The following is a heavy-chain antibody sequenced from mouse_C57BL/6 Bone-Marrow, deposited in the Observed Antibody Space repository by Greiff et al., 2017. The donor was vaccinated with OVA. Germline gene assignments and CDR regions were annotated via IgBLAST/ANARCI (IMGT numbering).Heavy chain of an antibody. CDR2: FHPYNDDT. V-gene: IGHV1-47*01. CDR1: GYTFTTYP. J-gene: IGHJ3*01. CDR3: ARPGDYDGDWFAY. D-gene: IGHD2-4*01. Sequence: VQLQQSGAELVKPGASVKMSCKASGYTFTTYPIEWMKQNHGKSLEWIGNFHPYNDDTKYNEKFKGKATLTVEKSSSTVYLDLSRLTSDDSAVYYCARPGDYDGDWFAYWGQGTLVTVSA.